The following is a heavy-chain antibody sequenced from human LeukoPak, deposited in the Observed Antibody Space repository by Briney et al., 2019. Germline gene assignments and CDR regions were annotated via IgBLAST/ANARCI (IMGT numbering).Heavy chain of an antibody. Sequence: SETLSLTCTVSGGSISNYYWNWIRQPPGKGLEWIGFIYYSGRTNYNPSLKSRVTISVDTSKNQFSLKMSSVTAADTAVYYCARDLGYCTSTSCYGGGFDYWGQGTLVTVSP. CDR3: ARDLGYCTSTSCYGGGFDY. CDR2: IYYSGRT. CDR1: GGSISNYY. D-gene: IGHD2-2*01. V-gene: IGHV4-59*01. J-gene: IGHJ4*02.